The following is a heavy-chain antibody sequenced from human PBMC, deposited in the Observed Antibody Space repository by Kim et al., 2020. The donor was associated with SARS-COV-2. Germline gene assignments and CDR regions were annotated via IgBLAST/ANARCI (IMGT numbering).Heavy chain of an antibody. J-gene: IGHJ5*02. V-gene: IGHV3-74*03. Sequence: GGSLRLSCGASGFIFGSYWMNWVRQGPGKGLVWVSRINSDGRTTTYADSVKGRFTISRDNVKNTLYLEMNSLRVEDTAVYYCVRGDLVEMEYAVRKFDP. CDR3: VRGDLVEMEYAVRKFDP. D-gene: IGHD2-8*01. CDR2: INSDGRTT. CDR1: GFIFGSYW.